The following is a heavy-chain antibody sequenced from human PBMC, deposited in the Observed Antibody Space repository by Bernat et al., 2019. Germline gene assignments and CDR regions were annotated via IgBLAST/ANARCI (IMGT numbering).Heavy chain of an antibody. CDR3: AGEGNYGEDYYYYYMDV. CDR1: GFTFSSYG. CDR2: IWYDGSNK. D-gene: IGHD4-17*01. V-gene: IGHV3-33*01. Sequence: QVQLVESGGGVVQPVRSLRLSCAASGFTFSSYGMHWVRQAPGKGLEWVAVIWYDGSNKYYADSVKGRFTISRDNSKNTLYLQMNSLRAEDTAVYDCAGEGNYGEDYYYYYMDVWGKGTTVTVSS. J-gene: IGHJ6*03.